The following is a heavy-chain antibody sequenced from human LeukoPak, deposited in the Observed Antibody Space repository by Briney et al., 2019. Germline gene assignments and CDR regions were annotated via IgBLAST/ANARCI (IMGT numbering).Heavy chain of an antibody. V-gene: IGHV3-21*05. D-gene: IGHD5-24*01. CDR1: GFTFRIYA. CDR2: INSGSDDI. CDR3: AKDHSRDGYNFDY. Sequence: GGSLGLSCAASGFTFRIYAMDWVRQVPGKGLEWISYINSGSDDIHYSDSVKGRFTMSRDNAKNSLYLQMNSLRAEDTALYYCAKDHSRDGYNFDYWGQGTLVTVSS. J-gene: IGHJ4*02.